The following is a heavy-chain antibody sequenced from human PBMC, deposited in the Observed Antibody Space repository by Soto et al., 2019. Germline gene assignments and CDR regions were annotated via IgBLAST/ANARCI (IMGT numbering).Heavy chain of an antibody. V-gene: IGHV1-69*12. D-gene: IGHD4-17*01. CDR1: GGTFSSYA. CDR3: ARDQATVVTPQLKPSVFDY. Sequence: QVQLVQSGAEVKKPGSSVKVSCKASGGTFSSYAISWVRQAPGQGLEWMGGIIPIFGTANYAQKFQGRVTITADESTRTAYMELSSLRSEDTAVYYCARDQATVVTPQLKPSVFDYWGQGTLVTVSS. CDR2: IIPIFGTA. J-gene: IGHJ4*02.